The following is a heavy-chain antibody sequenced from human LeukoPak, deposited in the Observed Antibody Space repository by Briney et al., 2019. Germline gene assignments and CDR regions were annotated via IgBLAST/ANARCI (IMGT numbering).Heavy chain of an antibody. Sequence: GGSLRLSCAASGFTFSSYWMTWVRQAPGKGLEGVANIKQDGSEKYYVDSVKGRFTISRDNAKNSLYLQMNSLRAEDTAVYYCARDQRGIATSTSDYWGQGTLVTVSP. V-gene: IGHV3-7*01. CDR2: IKQDGSEK. CDR3: ARDQRGIATSTSDY. D-gene: IGHD6-13*01. CDR1: GFTFSSYW. J-gene: IGHJ4*02.